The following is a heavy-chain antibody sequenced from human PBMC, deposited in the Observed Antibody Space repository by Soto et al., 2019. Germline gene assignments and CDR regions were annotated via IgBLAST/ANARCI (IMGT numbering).Heavy chain of an antibody. V-gene: IGHV1-69*12. J-gene: IGHJ5*02. CDR3: ARPTRFYYDSSGQSAWFDP. CDR1: GGTFSSYA. D-gene: IGHD3-22*01. CDR2: IIPIFGTA. Sequence: QVQLVQSGAEVKKPGSSVKVSCKDSGGTFSSYAISWVRQAPGQGLEWMGGIIPIFGTANYAQKFQGRVTITADESTTTAYMELSSLRSEDTAVYYCARPTRFYYDSSGQSAWFDPWGQGTLVTVSS.